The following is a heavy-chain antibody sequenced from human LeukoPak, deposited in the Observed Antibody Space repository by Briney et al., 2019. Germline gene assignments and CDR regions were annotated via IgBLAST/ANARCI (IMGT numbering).Heavy chain of an antibody. Sequence: GGSLRLSCAASGFTFSSHSMNWVRQAPGKGLEWVSSISSSSSYIYYADSVKGRFTISRDNAKNSLYLQMNSLRAEDTAVYYCARGYGSSGYYWFDPWGQGTLVTVSS. CDR1: GFTFSSHS. D-gene: IGHD3-22*01. V-gene: IGHV3-21*01. J-gene: IGHJ5*02. CDR3: ARGYGSSGYYWFDP. CDR2: ISSSSSYI.